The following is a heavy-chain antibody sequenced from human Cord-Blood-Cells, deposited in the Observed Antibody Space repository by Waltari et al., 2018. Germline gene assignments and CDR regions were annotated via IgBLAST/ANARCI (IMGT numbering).Heavy chain of an antibody. Sequence: QLQLQESGSGLVKPSQTLSLTCAVSGGSISSGAYSWSWIRQPPGKGLEWIGYIYHSGSTYYNPSLKSRVTISVDRSKNQFSLKLSSVTAADTAVYYCARDRGAAAGTFDYWGQGTLVTVSS. J-gene: IGHJ4*02. CDR3: ARDRGAAAGTFDY. CDR1: GGSISSGAYS. D-gene: IGHD6-13*01. CDR2: IYHSGST. V-gene: IGHV4-30-2*01.